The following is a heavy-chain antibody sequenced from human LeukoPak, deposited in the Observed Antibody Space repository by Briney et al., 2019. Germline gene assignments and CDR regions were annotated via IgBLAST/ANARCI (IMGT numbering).Heavy chain of an antibody. CDR1: GGSISSGGYY. V-gene: IGHV4-31*03. CDR3: ARFQGYYDSSGYYEYNWFDP. Sequence: SETLSLTCTVSGGSISSGGYYWSWIRQHPGKGPEWIGYIYYSGSTYYNPSLKSRVTISVDTSKNQFSLKLSSVTAADTAVYYCARFQGYYDSSGYYEYNWFDPWGQGTLVTVSS. J-gene: IGHJ5*02. D-gene: IGHD3-22*01. CDR2: IYYSGST.